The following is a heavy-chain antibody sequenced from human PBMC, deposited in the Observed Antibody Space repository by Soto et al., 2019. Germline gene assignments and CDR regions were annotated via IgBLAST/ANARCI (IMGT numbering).Heavy chain of an antibody. D-gene: IGHD3-10*01. J-gene: IGHJ4*02. Sequence: QVQLQESGPGLVRPSETLSLTCTVSGGSISGYYWSWIRQPPGKGLEWIGDIYYSGTTSYNPSLNSRVTMSVDTSQNQFSLMVNSVPAADTAVYYCARESYYGSGATVVAYWGQGTRVTVSS. CDR3: ARESYYGSGATVVAY. V-gene: IGHV4-59*01. CDR1: GGSISGYY. CDR2: IYYSGTT.